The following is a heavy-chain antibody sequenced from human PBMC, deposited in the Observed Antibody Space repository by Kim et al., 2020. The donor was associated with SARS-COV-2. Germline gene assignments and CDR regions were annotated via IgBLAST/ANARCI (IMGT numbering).Heavy chain of an antibody. D-gene: IGHD1-26*01. Sequence: SVKVSCKASGGTFSSYAISWVRQAPGQGLEWMGGIIPIFGTANYAQKFQGRVTITADESTSTAYMELSSLRSEDTAVYYCAINYEGGSYSPPPGSWYYYGMDVWGQGTTVTVSS. CDR2: IIPIFGTA. CDR1: GGTFSSYA. V-gene: IGHV1-69*13. CDR3: AINYEGGSYSPPPGSWYYYGMDV. J-gene: IGHJ6*02.